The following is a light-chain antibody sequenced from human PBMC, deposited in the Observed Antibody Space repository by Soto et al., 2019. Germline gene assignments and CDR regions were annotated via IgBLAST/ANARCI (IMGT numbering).Light chain of an antibody. J-gene: IGKJ1*01. Sequence: DLQMTQSPSSLSASVGDGVTITCRTSQSINRYLNWYQQRPGKAPKLLIYAASSLESGVPSRFSGSGSGTDFSLTISSLQPEDFATYYCQQTYSSSWTFGQGTKVEIK. CDR3: QQTYSSSWT. CDR1: QSINRY. V-gene: IGKV1-39*01. CDR2: AAS.